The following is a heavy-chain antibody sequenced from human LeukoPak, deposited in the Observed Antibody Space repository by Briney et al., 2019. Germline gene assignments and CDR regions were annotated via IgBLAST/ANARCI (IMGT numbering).Heavy chain of an antibody. CDR3: ARSSGYDAYYFDY. Sequence: SETLSLTCSVSGGSISTYYWSWIRQPPGKGLECIGYNYYSGSTNYNPSLNSRVTISVDTSKNQFSLKLTSVTAADTAVYYCARSSGYDAYYFDYWGQGTLVTVSS. D-gene: IGHD5-12*01. CDR1: GGSISTYY. J-gene: IGHJ4*02. CDR2: NYYSGST. V-gene: IGHV4-59*08.